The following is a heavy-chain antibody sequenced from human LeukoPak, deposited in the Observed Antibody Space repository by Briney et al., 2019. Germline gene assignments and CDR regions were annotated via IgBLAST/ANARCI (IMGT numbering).Heavy chain of an antibody. D-gene: IGHD2-2*01. CDR2: ISGSGGST. J-gene: IGHJ3*02. V-gene: IGHV3-23*01. Sequence: QAGGSLRLSCAASGFTFSSYAMSWVRQAPGKGLEWVSAISGSGGSTYYADSVKGRFTISRDNSKNTLYLQMNSLRAEDTAVYYCAKDLAPPTPYQLLFSGAFDIWGQGTMVTVSS. CDR3: AKDLAPPTPYQLLFSGAFDI. CDR1: GFTFSSYA.